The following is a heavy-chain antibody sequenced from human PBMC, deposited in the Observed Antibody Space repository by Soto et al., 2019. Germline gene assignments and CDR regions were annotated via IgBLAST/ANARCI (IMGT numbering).Heavy chain of an antibody. J-gene: IGHJ4*02. CDR3: ARYFCTSTTCYFFDY. V-gene: IGHV4-59*01. D-gene: IGHD2-2*01. Sequence: SETLSLTCTVSGGSISSYYWSWIRQPPGKGLEWIGYIYYTGSTNYNPSLKSRVTISIDTSKNQFSLKLSSVTAADTAVYYCARYFCTSTTCYFFDYWGQGTLVTVSS. CDR1: GGSISSYY. CDR2: IYYTGST.